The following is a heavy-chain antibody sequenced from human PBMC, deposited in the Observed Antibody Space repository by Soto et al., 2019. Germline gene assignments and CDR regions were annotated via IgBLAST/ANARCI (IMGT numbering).Heavy chain of an antibody. D-gene: IGHD6-6*01. CDR1: GGSISSGGYS. J-gene: IGHJ5*02. Sequence: PSETLSLTCAVSGGSISSGGYSWSWIRQPPGKGLEWIGYIYHSGSTYYNPSLKSRVTISVDRSKNQFSLKLSSVTAADTAVYYCARGRGLISSSSAGWLDPWGQGTMVTVYS. CDR2: IYHSGST. CDR3: ARGRGLISSSSAGWLDP. V-gene: IGHV4-30-2*01.